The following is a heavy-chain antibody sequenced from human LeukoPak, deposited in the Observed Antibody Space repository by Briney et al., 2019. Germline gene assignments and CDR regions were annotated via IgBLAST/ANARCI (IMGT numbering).Heavy chain of an antibody. J-gene: IGHJ6*02. CDR2: ISYDGSNK. D-gene: IGHD2-2*01. CDR1: GFTFSSYA. Sequence: GRSLRLSCAASGFTFSSYAMHWVRQAPGKGLEWVAVISYDGSNKYYADPVKGRFTISRDNSKNTLYLQMNSLRAEDTAVYYCARYPSDWAYYYYGMDVWGQGTTVTVSS. V-gene: IGHV3-30-3*01. CDR3: ARYPSDWAYYYYGMDV.